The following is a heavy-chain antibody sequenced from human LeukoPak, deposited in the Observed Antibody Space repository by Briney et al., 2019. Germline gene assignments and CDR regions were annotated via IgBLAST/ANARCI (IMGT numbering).Heavy chain of an antibody. CDR3: ARDAPCGSYGVYFDY. Sequence: GGSLRLSCAASGFTVSSNYMSWVRQAPGKGLEWVSVIYSGGSTYYADSVKGRFTISRDNSKNTLYLQMNSLRAEDTAVYYCARDAPCGSYGVYFDYWGQGTLVTVSS. CDR1: GFTVSSNY. CDR2: IYSGGST. V-gene: IGHV3-66*01. D-gene: IGHD1-26*01. J-gene: IGHJ4*02.